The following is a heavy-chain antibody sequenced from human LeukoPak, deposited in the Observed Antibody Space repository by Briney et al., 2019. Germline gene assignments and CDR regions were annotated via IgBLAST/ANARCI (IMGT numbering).Heavy chain of an antibody. J-gene: IGHJ4*02. CDR3: AKDLGRYRNNFFDY. D-gene: IGHD1-26*01. V-gene: IGHV3-23*01. Sequence: GGSLRLSCAASGFTFSSIAMSWVRQAPDKGLEWVSTISGSGGGTYYADSVKGRFTISRDISKNTLYLQMNSLRADDTAVYYCAKDLGRYRNNFFDYWGQGNLVTVSS. CDR1: GFTFSSIA. CDR2: ISGSGGGT.